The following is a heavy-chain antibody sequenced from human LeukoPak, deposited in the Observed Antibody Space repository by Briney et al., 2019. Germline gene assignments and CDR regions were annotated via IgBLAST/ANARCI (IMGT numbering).Heavy chain of an antibody. J-gene: IGHJ4*02. V-gene: IGHV3-72*01. CDR2: IRNKANSHTT. D-gene: IGHD1-26*01. CDR1: GFTFSDHY. CDR3: VRGASGSYPAFDY. Sequence: PGGSLRLSCAASGFTFSDHYMDWVRQAPGKGLEWVGRIRNKANSHTTEYAASVKGRFTISRDDSKNSLYLQMNSLKTEDTAVYYCVRGASGSYPAFDYWGQGTLVPVSS.